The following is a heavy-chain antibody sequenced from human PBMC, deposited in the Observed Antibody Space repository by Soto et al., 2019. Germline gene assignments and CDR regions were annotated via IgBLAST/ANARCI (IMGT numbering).Heavy chain of an antibody. CDR1: GGSISSGGYS. J-gene: IGHJ6*02. V-gene: IGHV4-30-2*01. Sequence: SDTLSLTCAVSGGSISSGGYSWSWIRQPPGKGLEWIGYIYHSGSTYYNPSLKSRVTISVDRSKNQFSLKLSSVTAADTAVYYCARGEVYHYYGMDVWGQGTTVTVSS. CDR3: ARGEVYHYYGMDV. CDR2: IYHSGST.